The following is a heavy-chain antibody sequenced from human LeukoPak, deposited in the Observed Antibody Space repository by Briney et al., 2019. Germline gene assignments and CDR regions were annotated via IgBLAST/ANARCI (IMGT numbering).Heavy chain of an antibody. V-gene: IGHV4-34*01. Sequence: SETLSLTCAVYGGSFSGYYWSWIRQPPGKGLEWIGEINHSGSTNYNPSLKSRVTISVDTSKNQFSLKLSSVTAADTAVYYCARGPYYYDSSGYYARGTRFDYWGQGTLVTVSP. CDR3: ARGPYYYDSSGYYARGTRFDY. CDR2: INHSGST. CDR1: GGSFSGYY. D-gene: IGHD3-22*01. J-gene: IGHJ4*02.